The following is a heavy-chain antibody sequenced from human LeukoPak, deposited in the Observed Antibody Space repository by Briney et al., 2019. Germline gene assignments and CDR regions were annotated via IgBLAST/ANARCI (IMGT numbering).Heavy chain of an antibody. CDR2: IYYSGST. CDR3: ARAGWSIVATIYYFDY. Sequence: SQTLSLTCTVSGGSISSGGYYWSWIRQHPGEGLEWIGYIYYSGSTYYNPSLKSRVTISVDTSKNQFSLKLSSVTAADTAVYYCARAGWSIVATIYYFDYWGQGTLVTVSS. CDR1: GGSISSGGYY. D-gene: IGHD5-12*01. V-gene: IGHV4-31*03. J-gene: IGHJ4*02.